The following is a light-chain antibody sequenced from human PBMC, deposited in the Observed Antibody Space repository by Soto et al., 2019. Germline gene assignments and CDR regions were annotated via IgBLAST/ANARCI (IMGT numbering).Light chain of an antibody. CDR3: QRYSDWPPWT. CDR1: QSVCSD. Sequence: EVVLTQSPATLSVSPGERATLSCRASQSVCSDLAWYQQKPGQALRLLIYDASIRATGIPDRFIGSGSGTEFTLTITSLQSEDFAVYYCQRYSDWPPWTFGQGTKVDIK. V-gene: IGKV3D-15*01. CDR2: DAS. J-gene: IGKJ1*01.